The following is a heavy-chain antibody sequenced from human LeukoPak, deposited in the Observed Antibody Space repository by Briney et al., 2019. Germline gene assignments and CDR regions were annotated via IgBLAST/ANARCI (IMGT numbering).Heavy chain of an antibody. Sequence: GGSLRLSCAASGFTFSTYTMAWVRQAPGGGLEWVSGIRGDGGSTYYAVAVKGRFAISRDNSKNTLYLQMNSLRAEDTAMYYCAKDFGRNLGGPGYWGRGTLVTVSS. V-gene: IGHV3-23*01. D-gene: IGHD3-10*01. J-gene: IGHJ4*02. CDR3: AKDFGRNLGGPGY. CDR1: GFTFSTYT. CDR2: IRGDGGST.